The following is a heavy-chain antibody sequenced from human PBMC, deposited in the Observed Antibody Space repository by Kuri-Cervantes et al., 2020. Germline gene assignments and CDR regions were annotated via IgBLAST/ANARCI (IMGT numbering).Heavy chain of an antibody. J-gene: IGHJ6*02. V-gene: IGHV4-34*01. Sequence: SETLSLTCAVYGGSFSGYYWSWIRQPPGKGLEWIGEINHSGSTNYNPSLKSRVTISVDTSKNQFSLKLSSVTAADTAVYYCARGVGLRYAAAGSFSTYYYYYGMDVWGQGTTVTVSS. CDR2: INHSGST. CDR1: GGSFSGYY. D-gene: IGHD6-13*01. CDR3: ARGVGLRYAAAGSFSTYYYYYGMDV.